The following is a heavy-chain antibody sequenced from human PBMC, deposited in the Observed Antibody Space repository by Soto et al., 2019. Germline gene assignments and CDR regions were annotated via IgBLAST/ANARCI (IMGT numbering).Heavy chain of an antibody. Sequence: ASVKVSCKVSGYTLTELSMHWVRQAPGKGLEWMGGFDPEDGETIYAQKFQGRVTMTEDTSTDTAYMELSSLRSEDTAVYYCATLNYDFWSGYYRVPYYYYGMDVWGQGTTVNVSS. V-gene: IGHV1-24*01. CDR1: GYTLTELS. CDR2: FDPEDGET. CDR3: ATLNYDFWSGYYRVPYYYYGMDV. J-gene: IGHJ6*02. D-gene: IGHD3-3*01.